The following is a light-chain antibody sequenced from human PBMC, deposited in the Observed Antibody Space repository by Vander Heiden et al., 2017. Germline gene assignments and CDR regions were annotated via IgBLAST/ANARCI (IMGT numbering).Light chain of an antibody. CDR1: QGISSY. V-gene: IGKV1-9*01. CDR3: QQLYSYPPYT. CDR2: AAS. J-gene: IGKJ3*01. Sequence: DIQLTQSPSFMSSSLGDSVTITGRASQGISSYLVWYQQKPGKAPKLLIYAASTLQSGVPSRFSGSGSGTEFTLTISSRQPEDFAAYYCQQLYSYPPYTFGHGTKLXIK.